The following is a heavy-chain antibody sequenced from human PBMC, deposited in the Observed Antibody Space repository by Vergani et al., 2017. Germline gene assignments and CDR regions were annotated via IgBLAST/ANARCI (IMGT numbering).Heavy chain of an antibody. Sequence: EVQLLESGGGLVKPGGSLRLSCGASGFTFSTYSMIWVRQAQGKGLEWVSSISSSSSYIYWADSVKGRFTISRANAKNSLYLQMNSLRAEDTAVYYGATSKVTTHNYSVIDVWGRGTTVTVSS. CDR1: GFTFSTYS. J-gene: IGHJ6*02. CDR2: ISSSSSYI. D-gene: IGHD4-17*01. V-gene: IGHV3-21*01. CDR3: ATSKVTTHNYSVIDV.